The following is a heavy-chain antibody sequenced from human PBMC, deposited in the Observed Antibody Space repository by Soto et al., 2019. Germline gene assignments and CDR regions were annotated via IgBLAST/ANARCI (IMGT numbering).Heavy chain of an antibody. Sequence: ASVKVSCKASGHTFTSYGISWVRQAPGQGLGWMGWISAYNGNTNYAQKLQGRVTMTTDTSTSTAYMELRSLRSDDTAVYYCARTAAAGTNWFDPWGQGTLVTVSS. CDR3: ARTAAAGTNWFDP. J-gene: IGHJ5*02. CDR1: GHTFTSYG. V-gene: IGHV1-18*01. CDR2: ISAYNGNT. D-gene: IGHD6-13*01.